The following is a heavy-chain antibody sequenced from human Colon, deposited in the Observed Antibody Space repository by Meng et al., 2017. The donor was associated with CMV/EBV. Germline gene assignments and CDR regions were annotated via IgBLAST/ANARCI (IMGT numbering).Heavy chain of an antibody. CDR2: IYGGGTT. CDR1: EFTASESY. Sequence: GESLKISCTASEFTASESYMNWVRQAPGKGLEWVSVIYGGGTTKYADSVKGRFTISRDNSKNTLFLQMNSLRAEDTAVYYCAGETGLPNGMDVWGQGTTVTVSS. J-gene: IGHJ6*02. D-gene: IGHD4-11*01. V-gene: IGHV3-53*01. CDR3: AGETGLPNGMDV.